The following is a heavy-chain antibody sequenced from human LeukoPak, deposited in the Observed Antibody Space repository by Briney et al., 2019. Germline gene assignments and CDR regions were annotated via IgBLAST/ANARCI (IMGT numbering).Heavy chain of an antibody. J-gene: IGHJ3*02. CDR3: ARVRGVAAARGAFDI. CDR2: INPNSGGT. Sequence: ASVKVSCKASGYTFTGYYMHWVRQAPGQGLEWMGRINPNSGGTNYAQKFQGRVTMTRDTSISTAYMELSRLRSDDTAVYYCARVRGVAAARGAFDIWGQGTMVTVSS. CDR1: GYTFTGYY. D-gene: IGHD6-13*01. V-gene: IGHV1-2*02.